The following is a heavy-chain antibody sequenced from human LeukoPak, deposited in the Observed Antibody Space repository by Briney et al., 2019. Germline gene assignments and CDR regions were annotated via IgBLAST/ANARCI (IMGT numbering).Heavy chain of an antibody. CDR2: ISGSGTTT. D-gene: IGHD5-12*01. V-gene: IGHV3-23*01. CDR1: GFTFRSYG. Sequence: PGGSLRLSCAASGFTFRSYGMSWVRQAPGKGLEWVSVISGSGTTTDYADSVKGRFTISRDDSKNTLYLQMKNLRADDTAVYYCAKDGAWLRFDDWGQGILVSVSS. CDR3: AKDGAWLRFDD. J-gene: IGHJ4*02.